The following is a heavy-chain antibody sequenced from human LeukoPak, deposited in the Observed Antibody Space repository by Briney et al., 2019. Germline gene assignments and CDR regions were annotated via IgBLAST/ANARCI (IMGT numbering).Heavy chain of an antibody. CDR3: ASRRDSSGYYFDY. J-gene: IGHJ4*02. V-gene: IGHV4-34*01. D-gene: IGHD3-22*01. Sequence: SETLSLTCAVYGGSFSGYYWSWIRQPPGKGLEWIGEINHSGSTNYNPSLKSRVTISVDTSKNQFSLKLSSVTAADTAVYYCASRRDSSGYYFDYWGQGTLVTVS. CDR1: GGSFSGYY. CDR2: INHSGST.